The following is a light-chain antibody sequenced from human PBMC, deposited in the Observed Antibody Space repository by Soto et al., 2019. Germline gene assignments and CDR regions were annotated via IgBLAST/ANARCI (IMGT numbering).Light chain of an antibody. J-gene: IGKJ1*01. CDR3: HQYYSTPWT. Sequence: DIVMIQSPDSLAVSLGERATINCKSSQSVFYSSNNKNYLAWYQQKPGQPPKLLIYWASTRESGVPDRFRGSGSGTDFTITISTLQAEDVAVYYCHQYYSTPWTFGQGTKVEIK. CDR2: WAS. CDR1: QSVFYSSNNKNY. V-gene: IGKV4-1*01.